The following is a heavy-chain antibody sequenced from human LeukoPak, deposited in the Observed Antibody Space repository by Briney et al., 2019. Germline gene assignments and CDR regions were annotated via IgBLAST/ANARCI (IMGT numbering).Heavy chain of an antibody. Sequence: SETLSLTCTISGDSINSLDLWSWVRQPPGKGLEWIGEMYLSGTTHSNPSVKSRVTISIDKSKNQFFLNLSSVTAADTAVYYCAGLVGRYSSGLYYYYFDYWGQGTLVTVSS. D-gene: IGHD3-22*01. CDR3: AGLVGRYSSGLYYYYFDY. CDR2: MYLSGTT. CDR1: GDSINSLDL. J-gene: IGHJ4*02. V-gene: IGHV4-4*02.